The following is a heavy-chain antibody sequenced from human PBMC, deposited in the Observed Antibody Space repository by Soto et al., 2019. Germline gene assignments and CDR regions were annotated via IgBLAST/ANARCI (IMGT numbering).Heavy chain of an antibody. CDR2: IKSKTDGGTT. CDR3: TTDLYYDSSGHRFDY. CDR1: GFTFSNAW. J-gene: IGHJ4*02. Sequence: PGGSLRLSCAASGFTFSNAWMSWVRQAPGKGLEWVGRIKSKTDGGTTDYAAPVKGRFTISRDDSKNTLYLQMNSLKTEDTAVYYCTTDLYYDSSGHRFDYWGQGTLVTVSS. D-gene: IGHD3-22*01. V-gene: IGHV3-15*01.